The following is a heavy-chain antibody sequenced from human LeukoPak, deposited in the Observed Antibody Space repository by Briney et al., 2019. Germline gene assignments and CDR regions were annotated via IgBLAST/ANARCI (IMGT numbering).Heavy chain of an antibody. CDR3: ARDSLLSLRHVVVVTAPNSYYLDY. Sequence: GGSLRLSCAASGFTFSSYAMHWVRQAPGKGLEWVAVISYDGSTNYYADSVKGRFTISRDNSKNTLYLQMNSLRAEDTAVYYCARDSLLSLRHVVVVTAPNSYYLDYGGRGTLVTVSS. CDR2: ISYDGSTN. CDR1: GFTFSSYA. D-gene: IGHD2-21*02. J-gene: IGHJ4*02. V-gene: IGHV3-30*04.